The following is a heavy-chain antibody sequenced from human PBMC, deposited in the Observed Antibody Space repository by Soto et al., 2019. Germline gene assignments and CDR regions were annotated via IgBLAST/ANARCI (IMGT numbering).Heavy chain of an antibody. CDR3: TTGDFWSGYRYYYGMDV. D-gene: IGHD3-3*01. CDR1: GFTFGNAW. J-gene: IGHJ6*02. Sequence: EVQLVESGGGLVKPGGSLRLSCAASGFTFGNAWMSWVRQAPGKGLEWVGRIKSKTDGGTTDYAAPVKGRFTISRDDSKNTLYLQMNSLKTEDTAVYYCTTGDFWSGYRYYYGMDVWGQGTTVTVSS. V-gene: IGHV3-15*01. CDR2: IKSKTDGGTT.